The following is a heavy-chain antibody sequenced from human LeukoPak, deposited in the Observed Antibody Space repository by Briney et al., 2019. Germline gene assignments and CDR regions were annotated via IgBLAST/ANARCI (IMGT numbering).Heavy chain of an antibody. Sequence: PGGSLRLSCAASGFTFADYAMHWVRQAPGKGLECVSLISGDGGSTYYADSVKGRFTISRDDSKNSLYLQMYSLRTEDTALYYCAKASSGWYPNPYYYYGMDVWGQGTTVTVSS. CDR3: AKASSGWYPNPYYYYGMDV. CDR1: GFTFADYA. CDR2: ISGDGGST. J-gene: IGHJ6*02. V-gene: IGHV3-43*02. D-gene: IGHD6-19*01.